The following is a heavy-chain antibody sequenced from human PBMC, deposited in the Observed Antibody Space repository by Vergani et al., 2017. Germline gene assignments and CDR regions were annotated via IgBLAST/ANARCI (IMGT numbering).Heavy chain of an antibody. CDR1: GGTFSSYT. Sequence: QVQLVQSGAEVKKPGSSVKVSCKASGGTFSSYTISWVRQAPGQGLEWMGRIIPILGIANYAQKFQGRVTITADKSTSTAYMELSSLRSEDTAVYYCASGTYDFWGGHVRFDPWGQGTLVTVSS. J-gene: IGHJ5*02. CDR2: IIPILGIA. V-gene: IGHV1-69*02. CDR3: ASGTYDFWGGHVRFDP. D-gene: IGHD3-3*01.